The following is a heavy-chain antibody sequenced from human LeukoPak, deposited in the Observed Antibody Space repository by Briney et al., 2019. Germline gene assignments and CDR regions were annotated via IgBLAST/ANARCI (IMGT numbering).Heavy chain of an antibody. CDR3: AKDLRAYYYGSGSFDY. V-gene: IGHV3-30*18. CDR2: IPYDGSNK. CDR1: GFTFSSYG. Sequence: GRSLRLSCAASGFTFSSYGMHWVRQAPGKGLEWVAVIPYDGSNKYYADSVKGRFTISRDNSKNTLYLQMNSLRAEDTAVYYCAKDLRAYYYGSGSFDYWGQGTLVTVSS. D-gene: IGHD3-10*01. J-gene: IGHJ4*02.